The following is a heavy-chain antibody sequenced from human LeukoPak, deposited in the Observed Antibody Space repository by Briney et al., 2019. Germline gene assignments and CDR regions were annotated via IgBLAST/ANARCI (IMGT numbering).Heavy chain of an antibody. D-gene: IGHD6-13*01. J-gene: IGHJ4*02. Sequence: GESLRLSCAASGFTVSSNYMNWVRQAPGKGLEWVSVIYSGGSTYYADSVKGRFTISRDNSKNTLFLQMNRLRAEDTALYYCATKDFTSIWWGDFHYWGQGTLVTVSS. CDR3: ATKDFTSIWWGDFHY. CDR1: GFTVSSNY. V-gene: IGHV3-53*01. CDR2: IYSGGST.